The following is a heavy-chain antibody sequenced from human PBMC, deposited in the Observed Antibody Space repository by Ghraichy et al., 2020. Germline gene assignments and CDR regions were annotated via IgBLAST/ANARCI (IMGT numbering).Heavy chain of an antibody. CDR2: INHSGST. CDR1: GGSFSGYY. CDR3: ARGPTLDY. Sequence: SETLSLTCAVYGGSFSGYYWSWIRQPPGKGLEWIGEINHSGSTNYNPSLKSRVTISVDTSKNQFSLKLSSVTAADTAVYYCARGPTLDYWGQGTLVTVSS. V-gene: IGHV4-34*01. J-gene: IGHJ4*02.